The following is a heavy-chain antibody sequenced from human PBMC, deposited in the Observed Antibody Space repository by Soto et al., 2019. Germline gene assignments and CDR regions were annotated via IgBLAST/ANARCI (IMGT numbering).Heavy chain of an antibody. CDR2: IYYSGST. Sequence: PSETLSLTCTVSGGSISSGGYYWSWIRQHPGKGLEWIGYIYYSGSTYYNPSLKSRVTISVDTSKNQFSLKLSSVTAADTAVYYCARDPVGVTHFDYWGQGALVTVSS. J-gene: IGHJ4*02. D-gene: IGHD1-26*01. CDR3: ARDPVGVTHFDY. CDR1: GGSISSGGYY. V-gene: IGHV4-31*03.